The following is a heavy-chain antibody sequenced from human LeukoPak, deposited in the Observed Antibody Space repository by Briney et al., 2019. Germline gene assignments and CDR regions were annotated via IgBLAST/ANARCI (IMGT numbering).Heavy chain of an antibody. V-gene: IGHV4-39*01. CDR2: IYYSGST. J-gene: IGHJ4*02. Sequence: PSETLSLTCTVSGGSLSSSSYYWGWIRQPPGKGLEWIGSIYYSGSTYYNPSLKSRVTISVDTSKNQFSLKLSSVTAADTAVYYCASFYLGYSNSWLFDYWGQGTLVTVSS. CDR1: GGSLSSSSYY. CDR3: ASFYLGYSNSWLFDY. D-gene: IGHD6-13*01.